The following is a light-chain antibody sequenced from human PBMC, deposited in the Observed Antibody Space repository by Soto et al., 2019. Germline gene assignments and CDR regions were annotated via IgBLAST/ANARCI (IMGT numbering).Light chain of an antibody. J-gene: IGKJ4*01. Sequence: EIVMTQSPATLSVSPVERATLSCRASQSVSSNLAWYQQKPGQAPRLLIYGASTRATGIPARFSGSGSGTDFTLTISSLEPEDFAVYYCQQRSNWPPGLTFGGGTKVDI. V-gene: IGKV3-15*01. CDR3: QQRSNWPPGLT. CDR2: GAS. CDR1: QSVSSN.